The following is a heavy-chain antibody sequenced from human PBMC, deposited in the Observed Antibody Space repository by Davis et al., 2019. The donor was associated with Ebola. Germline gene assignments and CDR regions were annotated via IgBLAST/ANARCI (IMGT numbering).Heavy chain of an antibody. Sequence: SETLSLTCTVSGGSISSYYWSWIRQPPGKGLEWIGYIYYSGSTKYNPSLKSRVTISVDTSKNQFSLRLNSVTAADTAVYYCARTTLTSISDSGLGYNYFAPWGQGTLVTVSS. J-gene: IGHJ5*02. CDR1: GGSISSYY. V-gene: IGHV4-59*12. CDR3: ARTTLTSISDSGLGYNYFAP. D-gene: IGHD2-21*02. CDR2: IYYSGST.